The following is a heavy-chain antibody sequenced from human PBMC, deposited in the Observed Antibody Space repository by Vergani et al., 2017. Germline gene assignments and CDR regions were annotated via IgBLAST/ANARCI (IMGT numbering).Heavy chain of an antibody. J-gene: IGHJ6*03. D-gene: IGHD3-3*01. CDR2: ISGSGGST. CDR1: GFTFSSYA. V-gene: IGHV3-23*01. CDR3: AKDFGRFLEWLSRPYYYYYMDV. Sequence: EVQLLESGGGLVQPGGSLRPSCAASGFTFSSYAMSWVRQAPGKGLEWVSAISGSGGSTYYADSVKGRFTISRDNSKNTLYLQMNSLRAEDTAVYYCAKDFGRFLEWLSRPYYYYYMDVWGKGTTVTVSS.